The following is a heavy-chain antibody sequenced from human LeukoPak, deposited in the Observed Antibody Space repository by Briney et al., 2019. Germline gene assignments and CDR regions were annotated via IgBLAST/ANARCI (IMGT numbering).Heavy chain of an antibody. CDR2: INGGCGST. J-gene: IGHJ4*02. V-gene: IGHV3-23*01. Sequence: GGSLRLSCAASGFTFSSSAMSWVRQAPGKGLEWVSAINGGCGSTYYTDSVKGRFTISRDNSKNTLYLQMNSLRAEDTAVYYCAKAPGGIVGYWXXGTLVTVSS. CDR1: GFTFSSSA. CDR3: AKAPGGIVGY. D-gene: IGHD3-16*01.